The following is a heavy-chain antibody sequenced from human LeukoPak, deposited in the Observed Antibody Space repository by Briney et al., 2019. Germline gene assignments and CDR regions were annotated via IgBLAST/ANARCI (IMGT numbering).Heavy chain of an antibody. CDR2: ISDSGAYT. D-gene: IGHD1-26*01. J-gene: IGHJ4*02. CDR3: AQGNGGTYTDYLDY. V-gene: IGHV3-23*01. Sequence: PGGSLRLSCAASGFTFSSYAMHWVRQAPGKGLEWVSTISDSGAYTYYAESVKGRFTISRDNSRNTLYLQMHSLRAEDTAKYYCAQGNGGTYTDYLDYWGQGTLVTVSS. CDR1: GFTFSSYA.